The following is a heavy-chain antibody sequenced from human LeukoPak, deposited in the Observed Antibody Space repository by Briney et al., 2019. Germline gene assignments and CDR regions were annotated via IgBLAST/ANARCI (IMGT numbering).Heavy chain of an antibody. CDR2: IYHSGST. CDR3: ARGGGYASPIGY. J-gene: IGHJ4*02. Sequence: KPSETLSLTCTLSGGSISTYYWSWIRQPPGKGLEWIGYIYHSGSTNYNPSLKSRVTISVDTSMNQFSLKLSSVTAADTAVYYCARGGGYASPIGYWGQGALVTVSS. D-gene: IGHD5-12*01. CDR1: GGSISTYY. V-gene: IGHV4-59*01.